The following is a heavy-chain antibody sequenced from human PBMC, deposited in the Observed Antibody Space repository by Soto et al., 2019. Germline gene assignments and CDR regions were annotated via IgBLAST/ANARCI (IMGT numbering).Heavy chain of an antibody. J-gene: IGHJ4*02. CDR1: GGSFSGCY. CDR2: INHSGST. CDR3: ATITTPGYSYGRIDY. D-gene: IGHD5-18*01. V-gene: IGHV4-34*01. Sequence: PSETLSLTCAVYGGSFSGCYWSWIRQPPGKGLEWIGEINHSGSTNYNPSLKSRVTISVDTSKNQFSLKLSSVTAADTAVYYCATITTPGYSYGRIDYWGQGTLVTVSS.